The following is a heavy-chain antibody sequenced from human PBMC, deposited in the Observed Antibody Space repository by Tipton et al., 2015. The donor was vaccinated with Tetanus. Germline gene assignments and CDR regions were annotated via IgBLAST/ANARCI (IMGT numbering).Heavy chain of an antibody. CDR3: ARHSGWYNFFTGVDA. D-gene: IGHD6-19*01. Sequence: TLSLTCTVSGGSLRSYYWSWIRQSPGKGLEWLGYIYFSGHTKYNPSLQSRVTFSVDTSQNQVSLQLTSVTAADTAVYYCARHSGWYNFFTGVDAWGQGTAVTVSS. J-gene: IGHJ6*02. V-gene: IGHV4-59*01. CDR1: GGSLRSYY. CDR2: IYFSGHT.